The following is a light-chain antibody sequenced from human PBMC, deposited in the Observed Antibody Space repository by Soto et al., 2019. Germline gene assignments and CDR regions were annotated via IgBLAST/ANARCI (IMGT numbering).Light chain of an antibody. J-gene: IGKJ2*01. Sequence: VLTQSPGTLSLSPGERGTLSCRASQSVDGTYVAWYQQKPGLPPRLLIYGASTRATGITDRFSGSGSETDFTLTISSLEPEDSAVYYCQQYVSSPYTFGQGTKLEIK. CDR1: QSVDGTY. CDR3: QQYVSSPYT. CDR2: GAS. V-gene: IGKV3-20*01.